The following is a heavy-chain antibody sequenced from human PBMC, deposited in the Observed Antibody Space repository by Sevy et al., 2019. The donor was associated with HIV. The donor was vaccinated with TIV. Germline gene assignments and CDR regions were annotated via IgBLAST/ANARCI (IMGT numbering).Heavy chain of an antibody. CDR3: ANYALRHYYESGGFDP. D-gene: IGHD3-22*01. J-gene: IGHJ5*02. CDR2: ISGSGGST. CDR1: GFTFSSYA. V-gene: IGHV3-23*01. Sequence: GGSLRLSCAASGFTFSSYAMSWVRQAPGKGLEWVSAISGSGGSTYYEDSVKGRSTISRDNSKNTLYLQMNSPRAEDTAVYYCANYALRHYYESGGFDPWGQGTLVTVSS.